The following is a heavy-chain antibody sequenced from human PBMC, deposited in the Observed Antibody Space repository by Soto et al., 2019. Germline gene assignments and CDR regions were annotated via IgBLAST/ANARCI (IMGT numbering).Heavy chain of an antibody. CDR3: TRTSAAGKNYSGMDV. D-gene: IGHD6-13*01. V-gene: IGHV5-10-1*01. J-gene: IGHJ6*02. CDR1: GYSFTSYW. CDR2: IDPSDSYT. Sequence: GESLKISCKGSGYSFTSYWISWVRQMPGKGLEWMGRIDPSDSYTNYSPSFQGHVTISADKSISTAYLQWSSLKASDTAMYYCTRTSAAGKNYSGMDVGGQGTRVTVSS.